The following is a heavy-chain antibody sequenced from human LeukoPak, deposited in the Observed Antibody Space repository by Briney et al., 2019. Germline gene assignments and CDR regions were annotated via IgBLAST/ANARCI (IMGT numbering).Heavy chain of an antibody. CDR3: ARASSGSSWPFDY. D-gene: IGHD6-13*01. J-gene: IGHJ4*02. CDR2: ISYSGST. V-gene: IGHV4-30-4*07. Sequence: SSETLSLTCAVSGGSISSGDCSWSWIRQPPGKGLEWIGYISYSGSTYYNPSLKSRVTISVDTSRNQFSLKVTSVTAADTAVYYCARASSGSSWPFDYWGQGTLVTVSS. CDR1: GGSISSGDCS.